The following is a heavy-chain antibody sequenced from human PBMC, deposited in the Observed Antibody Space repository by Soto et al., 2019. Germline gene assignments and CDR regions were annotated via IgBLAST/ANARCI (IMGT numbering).Heavy chain of an antibody. CDR2: INSDGSST. CDR3: ARDRADRPGIDV. D-gene: IGHD6-6*01. Sequence: SLRLSCAASGFTFISYWMHWVRQAPGKGLVWVSRINSDGSSTSYADSVKGLFTISRDNANNTLYLQMNSLRAEDTAVYYCARDRADRPGIDVWGQVTXVTGSS. J-gene: IGHJ6*01. V-gene: IGHV3-74*01. CDR1: GFTFISYW.